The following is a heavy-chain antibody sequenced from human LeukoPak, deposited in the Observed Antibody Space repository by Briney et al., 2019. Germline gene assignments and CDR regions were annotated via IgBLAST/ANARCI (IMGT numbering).Heavy chain of an antibody. CDR2: INTDGSST. CDR3: ARYFMYNVNCAGC. Sequence: GGSLRLSCAASGFIFSSYWMHWVRHAPGKGLAWVSRINTDGSSTSYADSVKGRFTISRDNAKNTLYLQMNSLRAEDTAVYYCARYFMYNVNCAGCWGQATLVTVSS. V-gene: IGHV3-74*01. D-gene: IGHD1-14*01. CDR1: GFIFSSYW. J-gene: IGHJ4*02.